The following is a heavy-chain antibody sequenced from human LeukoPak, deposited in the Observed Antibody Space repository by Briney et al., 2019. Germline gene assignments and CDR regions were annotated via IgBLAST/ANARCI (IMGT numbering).Heavy chain of an antibody. Sequence: SETLSLTCTVSGDSISSSSYYWGWIRQPPGKGLEWIGSIFHSGSTYYNPSLKSRVTISVDTSKNQFSLKLSSVTAADTAVYYCARSEYSYGADAFDIWGQGTMVTVSS. V-gene: IGHV4-39*07. D-gene: IGHD5-18*01. J-gene: IGHJ3*02. CDR1: GDSISSSSYY. CDR2: IFHSGST. CDR3: ARSEYSYGADAFDI.